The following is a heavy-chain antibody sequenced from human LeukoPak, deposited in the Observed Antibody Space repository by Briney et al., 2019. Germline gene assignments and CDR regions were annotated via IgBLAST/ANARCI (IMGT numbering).Heavy chain of an antibody. CDR1: GFTFSSYA. V-gene: IGHV3-23*01. J-gene: IGHJ4*02. CDR2: ST. D-gene: IGHD1-26*01. Sequence: GGSLRLSCAASGFTFSSYAMSWVRQAPGKGLEWVSDSTYYADSVKGRFTISRDNSKNTLYLQMNSLRAEDTAVYYCAKDQWSFSYFDYWGQGTLVTVSS. CDR3: AKDQWSFSYFDY.